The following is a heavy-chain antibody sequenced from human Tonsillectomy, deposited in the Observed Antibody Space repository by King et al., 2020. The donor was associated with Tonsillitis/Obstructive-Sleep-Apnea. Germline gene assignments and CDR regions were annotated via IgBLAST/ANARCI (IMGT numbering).Heavy chain of an antibody. CDR1: GFTFSSYA. V-gene: IGHV3-30*04. D-gene: IGHD3-16*02. CDR2: ISYDGSNK. Sequence: QVQLVESGGGVVQPGRSLRLSCAASGFTFSSYAMHWVRQAPGKGLEWVAVISYDGSNKHYADSVKGRFTISRDNSKNTLYLQMNSLRAEDTAVYYCARDEGRIGWADAFDIWGQGTMVTVSS. J-gene: IGHJ3*02. CDR3: ARDEGRIGWADAFDI.